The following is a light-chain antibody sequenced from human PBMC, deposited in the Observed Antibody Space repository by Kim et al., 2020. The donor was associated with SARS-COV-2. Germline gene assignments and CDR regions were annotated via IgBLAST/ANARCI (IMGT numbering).Light chain of an antibody. CDR1: NIGSKS. Sequence: AAGKTARITCGGNNIGSKSVHWYQQKPGQAPVLVIYYDSDRPSGIPERFSGSNSGNTATLTISRVEAGDEADYYCQVWDSSSDHCVFGTGTKVTVL. CDR2: YDS. CDR3: QVWDSSSDHCV. J-gene: IGLJ1*01. V-gene: IGLV3-21*04.